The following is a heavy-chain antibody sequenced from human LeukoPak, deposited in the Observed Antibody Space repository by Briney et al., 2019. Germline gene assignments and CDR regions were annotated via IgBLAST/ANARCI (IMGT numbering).Heavy chain of an antibody. Sequence: GESLKISCKGSGYSFTSYWIGWVRQAPGKGLEWVANIKQDGREKYYVDSVKGRFTISRDNAKNSLYLQMNSLRAEDTAVYYCARVEDYDILTGFDYWGQGTLVTVSS. V-gene: IGHV3-7*01. CDR1: GYSFTSYW. J-gene: IGHJ4*02. CDR2: IKQDGREK. D-gene: IGHD3-9*01. CDR3: ARVEDYDILTGFDY.